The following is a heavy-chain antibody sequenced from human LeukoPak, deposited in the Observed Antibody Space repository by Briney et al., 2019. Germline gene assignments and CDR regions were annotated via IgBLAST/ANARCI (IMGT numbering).Heavy chain of an antibody. V-gene: IGHV1-2*02. J-gene: IGHJ4*02. CDR2: INPNSGGT. Sequence: SVTVSCKASGYTFTVYYMHWVRQAPGQGLEWMGWINPNSGGTNYAQKFQGRVTITRDTSISTAYMELSRLRSDDTAVYYCARDFEDRYSSGWYYFDYWGQGTLVTVSS. CDR3: ARDFEDRYSSGWYYFDY. CDR1: GYTFTVYY. D-gene: IGHD6-19*01.